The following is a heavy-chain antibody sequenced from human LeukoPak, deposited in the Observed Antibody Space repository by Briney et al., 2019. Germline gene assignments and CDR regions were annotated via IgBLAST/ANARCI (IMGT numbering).Heavy chain of an antibody. D-gene: IGHD3-3*01. CDR2: IYPGDSDT. J-gene: IGHJ4*02. Sequence: GESLKISCKGSGYSFTSYWIGWVRQMPGKGLEWMGIIYPGDSDTRYSPSFQGQVTISADKSINTAYLQWSSLKASDTAMYYCARPSTYDFWSGYPDYWGQGTLVTVSS. V-gene: IGHV5-51*01. CDR1: GYSFTSYW. CDR3: ARPSTYDFWSGYPDY.